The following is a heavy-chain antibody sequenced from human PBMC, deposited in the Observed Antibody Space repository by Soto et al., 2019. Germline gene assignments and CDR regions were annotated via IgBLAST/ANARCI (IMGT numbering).Heavy chain of an antibody. V-gene: IGHV5-51*01. Sequence: EVQLVQSGAEVRKPGESLKISCKGSGYPFTTNWIAWVRQMPGKGLERMGITYPSDSDTRYSPSFQGQVTISVDKSISTAYLQWSSLKASDTATYYCARGTGYHNYWGQGTLVTVSS. J-gene: IGHJ4*02. CDR2: TYPSDSDT. CDR1: GYPFTTNW. CDR3: ARGTGYHNY. D-gene: IGHD5-12*01.